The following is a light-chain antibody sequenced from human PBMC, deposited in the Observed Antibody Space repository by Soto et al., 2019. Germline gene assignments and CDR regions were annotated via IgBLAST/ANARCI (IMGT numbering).Light chain of an antibody. CDR2: GAS. CDR3: QQYGSSFMYT. Sequence: EIVLTQSPGTLSLSPGERATLSCRASQTLSGSYLAWYQHKQGQAPRLLIYGASTRAAGTPDRFSGSGSGTEFTLSISRLEPEDFAVYYCQQYGSSFMYTFGQGTNLEVK. CDR1: QTLSGSY. J-gene: IGKJ2*01. V-gene: IGKV3-20*01.